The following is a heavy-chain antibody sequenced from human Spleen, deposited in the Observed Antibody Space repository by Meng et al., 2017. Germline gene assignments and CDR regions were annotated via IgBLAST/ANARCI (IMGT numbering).Heavy chain of an antibody. CDR3: TTRANEQLDYYYYGMDV. D-gene: IGHD6-13*01. V-gene: IGHV3-15*01. CDR1: GLSFTDAW. J-gene: IGHJ6*02. CDR2: IKRNSDGGTT. Sequence: GESLKISCVASGLSFTDAWMSWVRQAPGKGLEWVGRIKRNSDGGTTDYAAPVKGRFTISRDDSKNTLYLQMNSLKTEDTAVYYCTTRANEQLDYYYYGMDVWGQGTTVTVSS.